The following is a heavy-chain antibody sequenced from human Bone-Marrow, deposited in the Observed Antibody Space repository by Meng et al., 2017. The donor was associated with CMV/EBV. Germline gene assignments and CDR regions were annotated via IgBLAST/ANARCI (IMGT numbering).Heavy chain of an antibody. J-gene: IGHJ6*02. CDR3: ARHRLGCSSTSCPNSPFNYYYYGMDV. V-gene: IGHV4-59*01. D-gene: IGHD2-2*01. Sequence: SETLSLTCTVSGGSISSYYWSWIRQPPGKGLEWIGYIYYSGSTNYNPSLKSRVTISVDTSKNQFSLKLSSVTAADTAVYYCARHRLGCSSTSCPNSPFNYYYYGMDVWGQGTTVTVSS. CDR2: IYYSGST. CDR1: GGSISSYY.